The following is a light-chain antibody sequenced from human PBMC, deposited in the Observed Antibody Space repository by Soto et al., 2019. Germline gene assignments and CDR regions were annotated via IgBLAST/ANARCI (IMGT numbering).Light chain of an antibody. CDR3: CSYAGSSTYV. V-gene: IGLV2-23*01. Sequence: QSVLTQPASVSGSPGQSITISCTGTSSYVGSYNLVSWYQQHPGKAPKLMIYEGSKRPSGVSNRFSGSKSGNTASLTTSGLQAEDEADYYCCSYAGSSTYVFGTGTKVTVL. CDR1: SSYVGSYNL. CDR2: EGS. J-gene: IGLJ1*01.